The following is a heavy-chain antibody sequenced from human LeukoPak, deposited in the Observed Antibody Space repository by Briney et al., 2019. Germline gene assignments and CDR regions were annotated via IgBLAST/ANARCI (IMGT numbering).Heavy chain of an antibody. CDR3: AKRGRATRLDDAFDI. J-gene: IGHJ3*02. Sequence: GRSLRLSCAASGFTFNDYAMHWVRRAPGKGLEWVSGVTWNSATIAYADSVKGRFTISRDNAKNSLYLQMNSLRIEDMAFYYCAKRGRATRLDDAFDIWGQGTMVAVSS. D-gene: IGHD6-6*01. CDR1: GFTFNDYA. V-gene: IGHV3-9*03. CDR2: VTWNSATI.